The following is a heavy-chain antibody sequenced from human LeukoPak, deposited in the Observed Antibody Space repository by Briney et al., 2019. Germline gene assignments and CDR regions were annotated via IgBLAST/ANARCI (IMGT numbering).Heavy chain of an antibody. Sequence: PSETLSLTCTLSGGPISSYYWSWPREPPGKALEWIGYIYYSGSTNNNPSLKSRVSISVDTSKNQFSLKLSSVTAADTAVYYCARGLYCYYYYGMDVWGQGTTVTVSS. CDR3: ARGLYCYYYYGMDV. J-gene: IGHJ6*02. CDR2: IYYSGST. V-gene: IGHV4-59*01. CDR1: GGPISSYY.